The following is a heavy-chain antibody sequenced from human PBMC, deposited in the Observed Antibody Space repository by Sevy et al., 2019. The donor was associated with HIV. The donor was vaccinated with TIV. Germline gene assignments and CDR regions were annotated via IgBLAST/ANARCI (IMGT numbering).Heavy chain of an antibody. Sequence: GSLRLSCVASGFTFSSYSMHWVRQAPGKGLEWVSSVSSSSDYIYYADSVKARFTISRDNAKNSLYLQMNSLRAEDTAVYYCAKSWGSITAAGLDYWGQGTLVTVSS. J-gene: IGHJ4*02. CDR3: AKSWGSITAAGLDY. CDR1: GFTFSSYS. D-gene: IGHD6-13*01. CDR2: VSSSSDYI. V-gene: IGHV3-21*01.